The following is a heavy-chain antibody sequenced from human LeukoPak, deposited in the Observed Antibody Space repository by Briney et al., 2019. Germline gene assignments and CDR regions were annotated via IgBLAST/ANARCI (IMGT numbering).Heavy chain of an antibody. Sequence: SETLSLTCAVYGGSLSGYSWTWIRQPPGKGLEWIGEIYHSVSTNYNASLTSRVIISADTSQNQFSLKLTSVTVADTAVYYCARVYVTVVRGRWFDPWGQGTLVTVSS. D-gene: IGHD3-10*01. V-gene: IGHV4-34*01. CDR2: IYHSVST. CDR1: GGSLSGYS. CDR3: ARVYVTVVRGRWFDP. J-gene: IGHJ5*02.